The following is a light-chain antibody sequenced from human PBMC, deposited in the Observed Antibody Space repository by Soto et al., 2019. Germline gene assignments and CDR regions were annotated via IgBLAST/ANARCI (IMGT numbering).Light chain of an antibody. CDR2: RND. CDR1: RSNMGTNT. CDR3: AAWDDSLNGVI. V-gene: IGLV1-44*01. J-gene: IGLJ2*01. Sequence: QTVVTQPPSASGTPGQRVTISCSGSRSNMGTNTVSWYQLLPGTAPKLLIFRNDKRPSGVPDRLSGSKSGTSASLAISGLQSEEEVVYYCAAWDDSLNGVIFGEGTKLTV.